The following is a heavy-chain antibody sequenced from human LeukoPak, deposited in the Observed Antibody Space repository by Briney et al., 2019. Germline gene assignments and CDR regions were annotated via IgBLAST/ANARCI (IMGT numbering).Heavy chain of an antibody. D-gene: IGHD3-10*01. CDR2: ISAYNGNT. J-gene: IGHJ5*02. Sequence: ASVKVSCKASGYTFTNYGISWVRQAPGQGLEWMGWISAYNGNTNSPQKFQGRVTMTTDTSTNTAYMELRSLRSDDTAVYYCARDFSSVHRGEVSYHWGQGTLVTVLS. V-gene: IGHV1-18*01. CDR1: GYTFTNYG. CDR3: ARDFSSVHRGEVSYH.